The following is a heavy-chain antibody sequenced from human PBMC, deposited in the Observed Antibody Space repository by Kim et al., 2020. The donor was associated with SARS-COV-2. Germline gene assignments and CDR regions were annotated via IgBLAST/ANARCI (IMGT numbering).Heavy chain of an antibody. D-gene: IGHD3-10*01. CDR3: AREVLLWFGERVMDYYGMDV. J-gene: IGHJ6*02. Sequence: GGSLRLSCAASGFTFSDYYMSWIRQAPGKGLEWVSYISSSGSTIYYADSVKGRFTISRDNAKNSLYLQMNSLRAEDTAVYYCAREVLLWFGERVMDYYGMDVWGQGTTVTVSS. CDR1: GFTFSDYY. V-gene: IGHV3-11*01. CDR2: ISSSGSTI.